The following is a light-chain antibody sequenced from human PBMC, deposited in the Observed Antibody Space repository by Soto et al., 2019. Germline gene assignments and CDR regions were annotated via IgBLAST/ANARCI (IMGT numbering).Light chain of an antibody. V-gene: IGKV2-28*01. Sequence: DIVMTQSPLSLPVTPGEPASISCRSSQSLPHSNGYNHVDWYLQKPGQSPQLLIYLGSNRASGVPDRFRGSGSGTDFTLKISRVEAEDVGVYYCMQALQTPPTFGGGNKVETK. CDR1: QSLPHSNGYNH. J-gene: IGKJ4*01. CDR3: MQALQTPPT. CDR2: LGS.